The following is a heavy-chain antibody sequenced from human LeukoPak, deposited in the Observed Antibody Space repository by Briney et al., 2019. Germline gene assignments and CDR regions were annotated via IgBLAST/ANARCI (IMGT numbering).Heavy chain of an antibody. V-gene: IGHV4-30-2*01. Sequence: PSETLSLTCTVSGGSISSGGYYWSWIRQPPGKGLEWIGYIYHSGSTYYNPSLKSRVTISVDRSKNQFSLKLSSVTAADTAVYYCARGGALGYCSSTSCHPYWGQGTLVTVSS. CDR1: GGSISSGGYY. D-gene: IGHD2-2*01. CDR3: ARGGALGYCSSTSCHPY. CDR2: IYHSGST. J-gene: IGHJ4*02.